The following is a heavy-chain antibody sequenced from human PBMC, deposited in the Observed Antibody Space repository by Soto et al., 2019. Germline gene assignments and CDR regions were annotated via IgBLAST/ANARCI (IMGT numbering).Heavy chain of an antibody. J-gene: IGHJ4*02. Sequence: PSETLSLTCTVSGGSISSSSDYWGWIRQPPGKGLEWIGSIYYSGSTYYNPSLKSRVTISVDTSKNQFSLKLSSVTAADTAVYYCARHWDYDSSGYLTRSFDYWGQGTLVTVS. V-gene: IGHV4-39*01. CDR1: GGSISSSSDY. D-gene: IGHD3-22*01. CDR3: ARHWDYDSSGYLTRSFDY. CDR2: IYYSGST.